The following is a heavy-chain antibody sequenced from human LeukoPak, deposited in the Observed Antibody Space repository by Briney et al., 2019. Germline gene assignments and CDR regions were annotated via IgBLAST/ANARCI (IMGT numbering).Heavy chain of an antibody. Sequence: GGSLRLSCAASGFIFSNYAMHWVRQAPGKGLEWMSVISYDGSNKYYADSVKGRFTISRDNSKNTLYVQMNSPRPEDTAVYYCARRRNDYGLDYWGQGTLVTVSS. D-gene: IGHD4-17*01. CDR3: ARRRNDYGLDY. CDR1: GFIFSNYA. J-gene: IGHJ4*02. CDR2: ISYDGSNK. V-gene: IGHV3-30-3*01.